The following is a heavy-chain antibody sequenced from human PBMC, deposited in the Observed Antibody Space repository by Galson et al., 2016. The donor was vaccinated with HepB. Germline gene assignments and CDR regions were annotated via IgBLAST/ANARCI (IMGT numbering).Heavy chain of an antibody. CDR3: ARNGIVGTTPGAFDI. V-gene: IGHV4-61*08. Sequence: ETLSLTCTVSGGSVSSAAYYWNWIRQSPGKGLEWIGYIFYSGTTNYNPSLKSRVIISLDTSNNQLSLKLSSVTAADTAVFYCARNGIVGTTPGAFDIWGQGTMVTVSS. D-gene: IGHD1-26*01. CDR2: IFYSGTT. J-gene: IGHJ3*02. CDR1: GGSVSSAAYY.